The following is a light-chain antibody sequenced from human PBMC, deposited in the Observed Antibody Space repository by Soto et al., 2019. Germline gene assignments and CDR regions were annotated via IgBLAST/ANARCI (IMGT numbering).Light chain of an antibody. Sequence: QSVLTQPASVSGSPGQSITISCTGTTRDVGGYNYVSWYQQHPGKAPKLMIYEVSNRPSGVSYRFSGSKAGNTASLTISGLQAEDEADYYCNSYTGTTTLDVFGAGTKLTVL. CDR2: EVS. V-gene: IGLV2-14*01. CDR1: TRDVGGYNY. CDR3: NSYTGTTTLDV. J-gene: IGLJ1*01.